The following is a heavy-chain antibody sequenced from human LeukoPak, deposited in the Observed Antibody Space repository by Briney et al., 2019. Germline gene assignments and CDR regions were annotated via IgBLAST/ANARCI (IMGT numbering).Heavy chain of an antibody. J-gene: IGHJ6*03. D-gene: IGHD3-10*01. V-gene: IGHV1-2*02. CDR3: AREREEITMVRDAGGTGDYYYYMDV. Sequence: ASVKVSCKASGYTFTGYYMHWVRQAPGQGLEWMGWINPNSGGTNYAQKFQGRVTMTRDTSISTAYMELSRLRSDDTAVYYCAREREEITMVRDAGGTGDYYYYMDVWGKGTTVTVSS. CDR1: GYTFTGYY. CDR2: INPNSGGT.